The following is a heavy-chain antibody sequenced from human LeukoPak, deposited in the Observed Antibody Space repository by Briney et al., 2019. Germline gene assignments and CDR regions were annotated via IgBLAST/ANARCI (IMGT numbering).Heavy chain of an antibody. Sequence: GGSLRLSCAASGFTFDDYAMHWVRQAPGKGLEWVSLISRDGGSTYYADSVRGRFTISRDNSRHTLYLQMNSLGAEDTALYYCAKDKEYSGFVPILSGYYYGMDVWGKGTTVTVSS. D-gene: IGHD5-12*01. CDR3: AKDKEYSGFVPILSGYYYGMDV. CDR2: ISRDGGST. V-gene: IGHV3-43D*04. J-gene: IGHJ6*04. CDR1: GFTFDDYA.